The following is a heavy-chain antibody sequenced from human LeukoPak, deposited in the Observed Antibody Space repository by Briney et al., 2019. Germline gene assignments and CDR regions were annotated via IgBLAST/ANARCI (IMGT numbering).Heavy chain of an antibody. V-gene: IGHV2-5*01. CDR3: AHHAASTLDYYDSSGYYSDY. D-gene: IGHD3-22*01. CDR2: IYWNDDK. CDR1: GFSLSTSGVV. J-gene: IGHJ4*02. Sequence: SGPTLVNPTQTLTLTCTFSGFSLSTSGVVVGWIRQPPGKALEWLALIYWNDDKRYSPSLKSRLTITKDTSKNQVVLTMTNMDPVDTATYYCAHHAASTLDYYDSSGYYSDYWGQGTLVTVSS.